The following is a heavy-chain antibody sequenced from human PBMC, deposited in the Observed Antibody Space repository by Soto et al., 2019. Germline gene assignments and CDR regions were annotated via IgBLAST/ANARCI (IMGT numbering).Heavy chain of an antibody. CDR3: ARAYNWNDAYFDY. V-gene: IGHV3-53*01. J-gene: IGHJ4*02. CDR2: IYSGGST. D-gene: IGHD1-1*01. CDR1: GFTVSSNY. Sequence: EVQLVGSGGGLIQPGGSLRLSCAASGFTVSSNYMSWVRQAPGKGLEWVSIIYSGGSTYYADSVKGRFTISRDNSKNTLYLQMNSLRAEDTAVYYCARAYNWNDAYFDYWGQGTLVTVSS.